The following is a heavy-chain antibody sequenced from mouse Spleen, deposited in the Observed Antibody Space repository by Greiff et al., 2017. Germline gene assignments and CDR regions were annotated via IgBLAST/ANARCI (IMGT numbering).Heavy chain of an antibody. CDR2: IYPGDGST. V-gene: IGHV1S56*01. CDR1: GYTFTSYD. Sequence: VQRVESGTVLARPGASVKMSCKASGYTFTSYDINWVKQRPGQGLEWIGWIYPGDGSTKYNEKFKGKATLTADKSSSTAYMQLSSLTSENSAVYFCARGQLGPYWYFDVWGAGTTVTVSS. CDR3: ARGQLGPYWYFDV. D-gene: IGHD4-1*02. J-gene: IGHJ1*01.